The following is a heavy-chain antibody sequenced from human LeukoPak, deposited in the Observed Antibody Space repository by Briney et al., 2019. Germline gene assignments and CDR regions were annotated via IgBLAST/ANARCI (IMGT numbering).Heavy chain of an antibody. CDR2: IIPIFGTA. Sequence: SVKVSCKASGGTFSSYAISWVRQAPGQGLEWMGGIIPIFGTANYAQKFQGRVTITADESTSTAYMELSSLRSEDTAVYYCASPTADYYYDSSGYYDPPDDAFDIWGQGTVVTVSS. CDR3: ASPTADYYYDSSGYYDPPDDAFDI. CDR1: GGTFSSYA. V-gene: IGHV1-69*13. J-gene: IGHJ3*02. D-gene: IGHD3-22*01.